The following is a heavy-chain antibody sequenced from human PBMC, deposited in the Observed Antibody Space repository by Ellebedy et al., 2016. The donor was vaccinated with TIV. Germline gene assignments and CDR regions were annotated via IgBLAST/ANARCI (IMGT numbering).Heavy chain of an antibody. Sequence: MPSETLSLTCTVSGGSISSGDYYWSWIRQPPGQGLEWIGYIYYSGSTYYNPSLKSRVTISVDTSKNQFSLRLSSVTAADTAVYYCARTRATGRSWYFDLWGRGTLVTVSS. CDR2: IYYSGST. V-gene: IGHV4-30-4*01. D-gene: IGHD5-12*01. J-gene: IGHJ2*01. CDR1: GGSISSGDYY. CDR3: ARTRATGRSWYFDL.